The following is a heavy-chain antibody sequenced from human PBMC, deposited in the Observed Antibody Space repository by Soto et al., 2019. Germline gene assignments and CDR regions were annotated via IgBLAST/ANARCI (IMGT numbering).Heavy chain of an antibody. V-gene: IGHV3-49*03. CDR3: SRYTYTSRYSYYGMDV. CDR1: GFTFGDYA. CDR2: VRSKAYGGTS. J-gene: IGHJ6*02. Sequence: GGSLRLSCTASGFTFGDYAMSWFRQAPGKGLEWVGVVRSKAYGGTSDYAASVKGRFTISRDDSKSIAYLQMNTLRTEDTAVYYCSRYTYTSRYSYYGMDVWGHGTTVTVSS. D-gene: IGHD6-19*01.